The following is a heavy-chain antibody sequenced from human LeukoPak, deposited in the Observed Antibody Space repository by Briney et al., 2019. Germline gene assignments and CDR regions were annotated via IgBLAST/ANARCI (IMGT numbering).Heavy chain of an antibody. CDR1: GFTVSSNY. Sequence: GGSLRLSCAASGFTVSSNYMSWVRQAPATVLEWVSVIYSGGSTYYADSVKGRFTISRDNSKNTLYLQMNSLRAEDTAVYYCARDLKDGYPDYWGQGTLVTVSS. CDR2: IYSGGST. D-gene: IGHD5-24*01. V-gene: IGHV3-53*01. J-gene: IGHJ4*02. CDR3: ARDLKDGYPDY.